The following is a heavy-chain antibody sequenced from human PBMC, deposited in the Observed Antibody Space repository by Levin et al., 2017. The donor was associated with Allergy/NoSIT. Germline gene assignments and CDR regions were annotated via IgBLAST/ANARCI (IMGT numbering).Heavy chain of an antibody. D-gene: IGHD6-19*01. CDR2: IFYDGSYK. Sequence: SGGSLRLSCAASGFTFTSFGMHWVRQAPGKGLEWVANIFYDGSYKYYADSVKGRFTVSRDNSNNTLYLQMSSLRAEDTAIYYCAKDFYGFSTGYYGNYFDSWGQGTLVTVSS. CDR3: AKDFYGFSTGYYGNYFDS. V-gene: IGHV3-30*18. CDR1: GFTFTSFG. J-gene: IGHJ4*02.